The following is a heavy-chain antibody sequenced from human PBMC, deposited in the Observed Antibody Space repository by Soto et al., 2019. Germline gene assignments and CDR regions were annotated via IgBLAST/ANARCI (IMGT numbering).Heavy chain of an antibody. Sequence: PGGSLRLSCAASGFTFSTYAMAWVRQAPGKGLEWVSGVSASGLNTDYADPVKGRFYISRDNSKNTVSLHMNSLRAEDTALYYYAKDRPRRTSGYLFDYWGQGTPVTVSS. J-gene: IGHJ4*02. CDR3: AKDRPRRTSGYLFDY. D-gene: IGHD5-18*01. CDR1: GFTFSTYA. V-gene: IGHV3-23*01. CDR2: VSASGLNT.